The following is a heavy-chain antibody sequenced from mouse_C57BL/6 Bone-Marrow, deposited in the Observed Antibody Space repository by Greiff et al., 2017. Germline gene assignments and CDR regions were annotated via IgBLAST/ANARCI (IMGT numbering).Heavy chain of an antibody. CDR1: GFNIKDYY. J-gene: IGHJ3*01. CDR3: ARGRITRRGGFAY. V-gene: IGHV14-2*01. CDR2: IDPEDGET. D-gene: IGHD2-4*01. Sequence: VQLQQSGAELVKPGASVKLSCTASGFNIKDYYMHWVKQRTEQGLEWIGRIDPEDGETKYAPKFPGKATITADKSSNTAYLQRSSLTSEDTAVYYCARGRITRRGGFAYWGQGTLVTVSA.